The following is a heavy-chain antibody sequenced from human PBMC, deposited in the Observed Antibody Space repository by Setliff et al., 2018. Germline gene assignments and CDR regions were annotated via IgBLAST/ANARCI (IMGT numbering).Heavy chain of an antibody. J-gene: IGHJ3*02. Sequence: GSLRLSCVASGFTFRDYYMHWVRQAPGKGLVWVSRIVSDGSSTTYADSVKGRFTISRDNVKNEMYLEMNSLRGEDTAVYYCARRTASSFDIWGPGTMVTVSS. V-gene: IGHV3-74*03. CDR3: ARRTASSFDI. CDR2: IVSDGSST. CDR1: GFTFRDYY. D-gene: IGHD1-1*01.